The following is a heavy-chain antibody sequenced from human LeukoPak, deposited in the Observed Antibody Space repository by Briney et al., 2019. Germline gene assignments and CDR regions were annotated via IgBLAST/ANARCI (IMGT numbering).Heavy chain of an antibody. J-gene: IGHJ3*02. Sequence: GGSLRLSCAASGFNFSSYWMHWVRQVPGKGLVWVSRIGTDGSSTTYADYVKGRFSISRDNAKNALYLQMNSLRAEDTAVYYCARDKYGGNSNAFDIWGQGTLVTVSS. D-gene: IGHD4-23*01. CDR1: GFNFSSYW. CDR2: IGTDGSST. CDR3: ARDKYGGNSNAFDI. V-gene: IGHV3-74*01.